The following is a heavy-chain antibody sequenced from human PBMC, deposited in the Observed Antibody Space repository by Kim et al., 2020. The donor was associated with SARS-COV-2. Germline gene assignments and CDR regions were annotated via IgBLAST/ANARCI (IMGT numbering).Heavy chain of an antibody. D-gene: IGHD2-15*01. J-gene: IGHJ6*02. CDR1: GFTLQSYA. CDR2: LWYDGRDE. CDR3: AREVVVMAATTGVRATYFHYGMDV. Sequence: GGSLRLSCAVSGFTLQSYAMHWVRQAPGKGLEWVAVLWYDGRDEYYADSVKGRFTISRDFAKNTVFLEMNNLRGEDTAVYYCAREVVVMAATTGVRATYFHYGMDVWGQGTRVTVSS. V-gene: IGHV3-33*01.